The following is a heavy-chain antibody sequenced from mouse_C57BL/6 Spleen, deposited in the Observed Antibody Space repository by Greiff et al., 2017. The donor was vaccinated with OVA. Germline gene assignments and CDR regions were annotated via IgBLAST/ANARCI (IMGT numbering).Heavy chain of an antibody. Sequence: VQLKQSGAELVKPGASVKLSCTASGFNIKDYYMHWVKQRTAPGLEWIGRIDPEDGETKYAPKFPGKATITADTSSNTAYLQLSILTSEDTAVYYCAPYGNYDAYWGQGTLVTVSA. V-gene: IGHV14-2*01. CDR3: APYGNYDAY. D-gene: IGHD2-1*01. CDR1: GFNIKDYY. J-gene: IGHJ3*01. CDR2: IDPEDGET.